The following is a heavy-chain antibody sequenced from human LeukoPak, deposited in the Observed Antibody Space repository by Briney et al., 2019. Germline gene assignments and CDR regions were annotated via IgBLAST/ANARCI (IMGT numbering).Heavy chain of an antibody. CDR1: GFTFSSYG. J-gene: IGHJ4*02. Sequence: GGSLRLSCAASGFTFSSYGMHWVRQAPGKGLEWVAFIRYDGSNKYYADSVKGRFTISRDNSKNTLYLQMNSLRAEDTAVYYCARWDYDNGAYYLDYWGRGTLVTVSS. CDR3: ARWDYDNGAYYLDY. CDR2: IRYDGSNK. V-gene: IGHV3-30*02. D-gene: IGHD3-22*01.